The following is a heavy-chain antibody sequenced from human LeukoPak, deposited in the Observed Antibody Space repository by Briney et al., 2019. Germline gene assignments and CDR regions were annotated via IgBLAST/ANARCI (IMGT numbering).Heavy chain of an antibody. V-gene: IGHV4-59*01. Sequence: SETLSLTCTVSGGSISSYYWSWIRQPPGKGLEWIGYIYYSGSTNYNPSLKSRVTISVDTSKNQFSLKLSSVTGADTAVYYCARENREGDYGDYGAFDYWGQGTLVTVSS. D-gene: IGHD4-17*01. J-gene: IGHJ4*02. CDR2: IYYSGST. CDR1: GGSISSYY. CDR3: ARENREGDYGDYGAFDY.